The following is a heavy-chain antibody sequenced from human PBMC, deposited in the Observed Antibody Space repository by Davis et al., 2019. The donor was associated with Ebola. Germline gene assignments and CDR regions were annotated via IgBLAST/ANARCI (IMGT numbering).Heavy chain of an antibody. D-gene: IGHD6-13*01. V-gene: IGHV4-34*01. CDR1: GGSFSGYY. Sequence: SETLSLTCAVYGGSFSGYYWSWIRQPPGKGLEWIGEINHSGSTNYNPSLKSRVTISADTSKNQFSLKLSSVTAADTAVYYCARVQQQLFLEPWGQGTLVTVSS. CDR3: ARVQQQLFLEP. J-gene: IGHJ5*02. CDR2: INHSGST.